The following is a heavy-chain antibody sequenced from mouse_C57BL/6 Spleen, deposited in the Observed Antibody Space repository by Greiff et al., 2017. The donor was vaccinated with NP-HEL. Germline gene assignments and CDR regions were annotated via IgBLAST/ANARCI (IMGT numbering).Heavy chain of an antibody. CDR2: IYPRDGST. J-gene: IGHJ4*01. D-gene: IGHD2-3*01. Sequence: QVQLQQSDAELVKPGASVKISCKVSGYTFTDHTIHWMKQRPEQGLEWIGYIYPRDGSTKYNEKFKGKATLTADKSSSTAYMQLNSLTSEDSAVYFCASVYDGYYVTYAMDYWGQGPSVTVAS. CDR3: ASVYDGYYVTYAMDY. V-gene: IGHV1-78*01. CDR1: GYTFTDHT.